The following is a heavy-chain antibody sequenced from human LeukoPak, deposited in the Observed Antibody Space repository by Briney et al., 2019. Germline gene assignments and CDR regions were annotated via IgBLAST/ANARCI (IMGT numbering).Heavy chain of an antibody. J-gene: IGHJ3*02. CDR1: GFTFSSYG. Sequence: GGSLRLSCAASGFTFSSYGMHWVRQAPGKGLEWVAVISYDGSNKYYADSVKGRFTISRDNSKNTLYLQMNSLRAEDTAVYYCAKDLGRALRYHDAFDIWGQGTMVTVSS. V-gene: IGHV3-30*18. CDR3: AKDLGRALRYHDAFDI. CDR2: ISYDGSNK. D-gene: IGHD3-9*01.